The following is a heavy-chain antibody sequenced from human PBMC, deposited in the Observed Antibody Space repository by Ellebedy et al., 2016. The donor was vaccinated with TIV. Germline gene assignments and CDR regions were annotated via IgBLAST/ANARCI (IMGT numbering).Heavy chain of an antibody. J-gene: IGHJ6*03. Sequence: ASVKVSXXASGYTFTSFGISWVRQAPGQGLEWMGWISAYNGNTDYLQKLQGRVTMTTDTSTNTVYMELRSLRSDDTAVYYCARVSVDLVIGYHSYSMDVWGKGTTVIVSS. V-gene: IGHV1-18*01. CDR3: ARVSVDLVIGYHSYSMDV. CDR2: ISAYNGNT. CDR1: GYTFTSFG. D-gene: IGHD6-6*01.